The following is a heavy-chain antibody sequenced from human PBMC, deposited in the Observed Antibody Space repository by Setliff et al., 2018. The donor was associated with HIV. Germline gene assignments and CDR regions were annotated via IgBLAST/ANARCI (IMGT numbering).Heavy chain of an antibody. D-gene: IGHD2-15*01. CDR3: AREHCSGGSCNGFDI. Sequence: PSETLSLTCFVSGVSISDHYWGWIRQPPGKGLEWTGYIYSSGTTQYNPSLKSRVTISLDTSRNQFSLKLGSVTAADTAMYYCAREHCSGGSCNGFDIWGQGTMVTVSS. J-gene: IGHJ3*02. CDR2: IYSSGTT. CDR1: GVSISDHY. V-gene: IGHV4-4*09.